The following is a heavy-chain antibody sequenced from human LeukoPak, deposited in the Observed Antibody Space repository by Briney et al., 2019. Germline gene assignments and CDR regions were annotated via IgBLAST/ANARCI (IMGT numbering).Heavy chain of an antibody. D-gene: IGHD3-10*01. CDR1: GGTFSSYA. Sequence: ASVKVSCKASGGTFSSYAISWVRQAPGQGLEWMGRIIPTLGIANYAQKFQGRVTITADKSTSTAYMELSSLRSEDTAVYYCARGRITMVRGVTRVYYFDYWGQGTLVTVSS. V-gene: IGHV1-69*04. CDR2: IIPTLGIA. J-gene: IGHJ4*02. CDR3: ARGRITMVRGVTRVYYFDY.